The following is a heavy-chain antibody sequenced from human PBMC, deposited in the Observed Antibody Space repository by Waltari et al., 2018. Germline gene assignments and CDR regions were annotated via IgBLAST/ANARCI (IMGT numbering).Heavy chain of an antibody. CDR3: ANNDDYGDYLDY. Sequence: QVQLVESGGGVVQPGGSLRLSCAASGFTFSSYGMPWVRQAPGKGLEWVAFIRYDGSNKYYADSVKGRFTISRDNSKNTLYLQMNSLRAEDTAVYYCANNDDYGDYLDYWGQGTLVTVSS. D-gene: IGHD4-17*01. CDR1: GFTFSSYG. J-gene: IGHJ4*02. CDR2: IRYDGSNK. V-gene: IGHV3-30*02.